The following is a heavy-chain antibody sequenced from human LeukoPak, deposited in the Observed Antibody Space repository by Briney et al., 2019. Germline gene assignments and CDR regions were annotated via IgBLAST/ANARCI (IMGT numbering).Heavy chain of an antibody. CDR2: IQNRGST. J-gene: IGHJ3*02. Sequence: SETLSLTCTVSGGSISSYYWSWIRQPPGKGLEWIGYIQNRGSTNYNPSLKSRVTLSVDTSKNQFSLKLTSVTAADTAVYYCARDRPGIAVAGDAFDIWGQGPMVTVSS. D-gene: IGHD6-19*01. CDR3: ARDRPGIAVAGDAFDI. CDR1: GGSISSYY. V-gene: IGHV4-59*01.